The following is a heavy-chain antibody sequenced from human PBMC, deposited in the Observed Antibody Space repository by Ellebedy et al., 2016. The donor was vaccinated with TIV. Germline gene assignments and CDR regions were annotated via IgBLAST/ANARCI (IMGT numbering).Heavy chain of an antibody. CDR1: GSSFTRYY. CDR3: AGLGVIAAAGASDY. D-gene: IGHD6-13*01. CDR2: ISYSGDVM. V-gene: IGHV3-11*01. Sequence: PSETLSLTCAVYGSSFTRYYFPWFRHATSKGPEWVSYISYSGDVMYYADSVKGRFTTSRDNAGNSLYLQMNSLRAEDKAVYYSAGLGVIAAAGASDYWGQGTLVIVSS. J-gene: IGHJ4*02.